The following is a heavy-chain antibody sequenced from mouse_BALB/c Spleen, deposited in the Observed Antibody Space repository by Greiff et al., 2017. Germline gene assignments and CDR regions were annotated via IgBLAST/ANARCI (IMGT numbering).Heavy chain of an antibody. Sequence: EVQLQQSGAELVKPGASVKLSCTASGFNIKDTYMHWVKQRPEQGLEWIGRIDPANGNTKYDPKFQGKATITADTSSNTAYLQLSSLTSEDTAVYYCDYYDYDWFAYWGQGTLVTVSA. D-gene: IGHD2-4*01. CDR3: DYYDYDWFAY. CDR2: IDPANGNT. V-gene: IGHV14-3*02. J-gene: IGHJ3*01. CDR1: GFNIKDTY.